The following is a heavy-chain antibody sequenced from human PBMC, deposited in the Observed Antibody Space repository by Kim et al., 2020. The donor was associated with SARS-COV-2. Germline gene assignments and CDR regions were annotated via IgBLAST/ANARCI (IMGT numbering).Heavy chain of an antibody. V-gene: IGHV3-23*01. J-gene: IGHJ4*02. Sequence: YSPESVKGRFTIYRDNSKNTLYLQMNSLRAEDTAVYYCAKDLYSGYDQIYWGQGTLVTVSS. D-gene: IGHD5-12*01. CDR3: AKDLYSGYDQIY.